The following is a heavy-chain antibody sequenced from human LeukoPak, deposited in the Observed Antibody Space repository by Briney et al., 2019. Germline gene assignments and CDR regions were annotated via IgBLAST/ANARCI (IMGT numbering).Heavy chain of an antibody. D-gene: IGHD6-6*01. CDR3: ARDRSIAARPRALGY. CDR1: GGTFSSYA. J-gene: IGHJ4*02. CDR2: INPNSGGT. Sequence: ASVKVSCKASGGTFSSYAISWVRQAPGQGLEWMGWINPNSGGTNYAQKFQGRVTMTRDTSISTAYMELSRLRSDDTAVYYCARDRSIAARPRALGYWGQGTLVTVSS. V-gene: IGHV1-2*02.